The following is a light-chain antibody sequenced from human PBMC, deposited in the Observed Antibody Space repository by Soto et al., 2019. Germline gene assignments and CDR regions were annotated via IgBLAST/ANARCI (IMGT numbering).Light chain of an antibody. J-gene: IGKJ1*01. CDR2: GAS. CDR1: QSVIGSY. V-gene: IGKV3-15*01. Sequence: EIVLTQSPGTLSLSPGERATLSCRASQSVIGSYLAWYQQKPGQAPRLLIYGASTRATGIPARFSGSGSGTEFTLTISSLQSEDFAVYYCQQYNNWPRTFGQGTKVDIK. CDR3: QQYNNWPRT.